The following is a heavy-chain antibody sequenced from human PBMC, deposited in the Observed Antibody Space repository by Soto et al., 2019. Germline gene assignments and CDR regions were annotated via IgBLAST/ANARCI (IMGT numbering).Heavy chain of an antibody. CDR2: ISSSGSTI. CDR3: ASPKPSYSSSWYSQYYYYMDV. J-gene: IGHJ6*03. V-gene: IGHV3-11*01. D-gene: IGHD6-13*01. CDR1: GFTFSDYY. Sequence: GGSLRLSCAASGFTFSDYYMSWIRQAPGKGLEWVSYISSSGSTIYYADSVKGRFTISRDNAKNSLYLQMNSLRAEDTAVYYCASPKPSYSSSWYSQYYYYMDVWGKGTTVTVSS.